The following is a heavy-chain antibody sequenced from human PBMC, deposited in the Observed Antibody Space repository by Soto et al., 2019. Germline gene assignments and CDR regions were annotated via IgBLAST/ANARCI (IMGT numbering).Heavy chain of an antibody. J-gene: IGHJ3*02. V-gene: IGHV3-15*01. CDR2: IKSKTDGGTT. CDR1: GFTFSNAW. Sequence: GGSLRLSCAASGFTFSNAWMSWVRQAPGKGLEWVGRIKSKTDGGTTDYAAPVKGRFTISRDDSKNTLYLQMNSLKTEETAVYYCTTAPLEGYCSGGSCYSNHDAFDIWGQGTMVTVSS. D-gene: IGHD2-15*01. CDR3: TTAPLEGYCSGGSCYSNHDAFDI.